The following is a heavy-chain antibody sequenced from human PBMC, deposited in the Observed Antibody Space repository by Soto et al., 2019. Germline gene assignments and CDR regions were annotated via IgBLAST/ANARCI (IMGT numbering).Heavy chain of an antibody. D-gene: IGHD2-21*02. J-gene: IGHJ6*02. CDR3: AREDDGGDSLDV. CDR2: IHHSGSI. Sequence: PSETLSLTCPFSGYSISSDYYHWTWIRQSPGKGLEWIGYIHHSGSILYNPSLKSRVTISVDTSKNQFSLHLTSVTAADTAVYFCAREDDGGDSLDVWGQGTTVTVSS. V-gene: IGHV4-30-4*08. CDR1: GYSISSDYYH.